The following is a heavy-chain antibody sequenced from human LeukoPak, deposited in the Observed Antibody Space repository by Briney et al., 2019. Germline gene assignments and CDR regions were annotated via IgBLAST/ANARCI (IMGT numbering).Heavy chain of an antibody. CDR3: ASGLLWFGESLMLPDY. CDR2: INAGNGNT. J-gene: IGHJ4*02. D-gene: IGHD3-10*01. V-gene: IGHV1-3*01. CDR1: GYTFTSYA. Sequence: ASVKVSCKASGYTFTSYAMHWVRQAPGQRLEWMGWINAGNGNTKYSQKFQGRVTITRDTSASTAYMELSSLRSEDTAVYYRASGLLWFGESLMLPDYWGQGTLVTVSS.